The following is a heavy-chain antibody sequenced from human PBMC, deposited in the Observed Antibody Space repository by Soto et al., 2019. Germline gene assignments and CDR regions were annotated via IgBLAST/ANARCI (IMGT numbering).Heavy chain of an antibody. J-gene: IGHJ6*02. CDR2: ISYDGSNK. V-gene: IGHV3-30*18. CDR1: GFTFSSYG. CDR3: AKNPRREYSSSPAYYYYGMDV. D-gene: IGHD6-6*01. Sequence: LRLSCAASGFTFSSYGMHWFRQAPGKGLEWVAVISYDGSNKYYADSVKGRFTISRDNSKNTLYLQMNSLRAEDTAVYYCAKNPRREYSSSPAYYYYGMDVWGQGTTVTVSS.